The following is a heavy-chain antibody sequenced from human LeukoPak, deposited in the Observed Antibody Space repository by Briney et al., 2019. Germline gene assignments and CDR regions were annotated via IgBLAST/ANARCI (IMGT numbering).Heavy chain of an antibody. Sequence: PGGSLRPSCAASGFTFAAYSMNWVRQAPGKGLEWVSSVIVPTGSMYYGDSVKGRFTISRDNATNSLYLQMSSLRAEDTAVYYCARDFARTGDYHHFDYWGQGTLVIVSS. CDR2: VIVPTGSM. D-gene: IGHD7-27*01. CDR3: ARDFARTGDYHHFDY. V-gene: IGHV3-21*01. CDR1: GFTFAAYS. J-gene: IGHJ4*02.